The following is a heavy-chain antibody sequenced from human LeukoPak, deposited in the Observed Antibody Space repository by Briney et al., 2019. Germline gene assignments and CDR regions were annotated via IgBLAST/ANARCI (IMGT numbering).Heavy chain of an antibody. D-gene: IGHD3-10*01. CDR2: IYSGGST. Sequence: GGSLRLSCATIGFTGSSNYLTWVRQGPGTGLEWVSVIYSGGSTYSADSVKGRFTISRDNSKNALYLQMNSLRAEDTAVYYCASGSGSYVYFQHWGQGTLVTVSS. CDR1: GFTGSSNY. J-gene: IGHJ1*01. V-gene: IGHV3-53*01. CDR3: ASGSGSYVYFQH.